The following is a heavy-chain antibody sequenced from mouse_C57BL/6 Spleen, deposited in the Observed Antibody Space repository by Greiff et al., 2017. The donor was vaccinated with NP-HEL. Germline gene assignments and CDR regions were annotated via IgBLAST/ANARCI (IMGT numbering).Heavy chain of an antibody. J-gene: IGHJ3*01. D-gene: IGHD1-1*01. CDR1: GYSFTDYN. CDR3: ATHYYGSRSSFAY. V-gene: IGHV1-39*01. CDR2: INPNYGTT. Sequence: VHVKQSGPELVKPGASVKISCKASGYSFTDYNMNWVKQSNGKSLEWIGVINPNYGTTSYNQKFKGKATLTVDQSSSTAYMQLNSLTSEDSAVYYCATHYYGSRSSFAYWGQGTLVTVSA.